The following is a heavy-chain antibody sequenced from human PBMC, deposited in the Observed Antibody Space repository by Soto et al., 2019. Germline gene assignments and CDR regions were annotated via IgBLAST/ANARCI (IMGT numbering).Heavy chain of an antibody. V-gene: IGHV3-33*01. CDR3: ARERGRGYSGYDPGHYYYYGMDV. D-gene: IGHD5-12*01. Sequence: QVQLVESGGGVVQPGRSLRLSCAASGFTFSSYGMHWVRQAPGKGLEWVAVIWYDGSNKYYADSVKSRFTISRDNSKNTLYMQMNSLRAEDTAVYYCARERGRGYSGYDPGHYYYYGMDVWGQGTTVTVSS. CDR1: GFTFSSYG. J-gene: IGHJ6*02. CDR2: IWYDGSNK.